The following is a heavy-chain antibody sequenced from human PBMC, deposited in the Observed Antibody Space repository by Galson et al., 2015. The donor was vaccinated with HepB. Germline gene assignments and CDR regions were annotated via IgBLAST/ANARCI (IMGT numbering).Heavy chain of an antibody. V-gene: IGHV6-1*01. CDR3: ARWLTWYDSSGANWFDP. CDR1: GDSVSNNNAA. CDR2: TYYMSKWYN. J-gene: IGHJ5*02. D-gene: IGHD3-22*01. Sequence: CAISGDSVSNNNAAWTWIRQSPSRGLEWLGRTYYMSKWYNDYAVSVKSRIIINPDTSKNQFSLKLSSVTAADTAVYYCARWLTWYDSSGANWFDPWGQGTLVTVSS.